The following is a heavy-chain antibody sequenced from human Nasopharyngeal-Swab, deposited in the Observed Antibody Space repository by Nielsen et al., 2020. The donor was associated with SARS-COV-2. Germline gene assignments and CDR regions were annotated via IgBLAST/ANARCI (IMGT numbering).Heavy chain of an antibody. Sequence: SETLSLTRAVSGGSISSSNWWSWVRQPPGKGLEWIGEIYHSGSTNYNPSLKSRVTISVDESKNQFSLKLSSVTAADTAVYFCARDVVGATTTDAFDIWGQWTMVTVSS. CDR3: ARDVVGATTTDAFDI. CDR1: GGSISSSNW. J-gene: IGHJ3*02. V-gene: IGHV4-4*02. D-gene: IGHD1-26*01. CDR2: IYHSGST.